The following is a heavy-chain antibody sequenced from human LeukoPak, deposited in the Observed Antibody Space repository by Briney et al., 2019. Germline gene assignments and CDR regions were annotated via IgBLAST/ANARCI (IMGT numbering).Heavy chain of an antibody. V-gene: IGHV3-33*06. CDR1: GFTFSSYG. CDR3: AKVGPGIAAAGTHFGAFDI. Sequence: GGSLRLSCAASGFTFSSYGMHWVRQAPGKGLEWVEVIWYDGSNNYYADSVKGRFTIARDNSKNTLYLQMNILRAEDTAVYYCAKVGPGIAAAGTHFGAFDIWGQGPMVTVSS. D-gene: IGHD6-13*01. J-gene: IGHJ3*02. CDR2: IWYDGSNN.